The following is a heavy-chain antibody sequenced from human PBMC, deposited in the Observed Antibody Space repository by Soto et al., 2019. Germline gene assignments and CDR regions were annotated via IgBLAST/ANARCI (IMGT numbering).Heavy chain of an antibody. V-gene: IGHV4-30-2*01. CDR3: ARGFYYYDSSGYYTTFFDF. CDR1: GGSISSGGYS. J-gene: IGHJ4*02. Sequence: SETLSLTCAVSGGSISSGGYSWSWIRQPPGKGLEWIGYIYHSGSTYYNPSLKSRVTISVDRSKNQFSLKLSSVTAADTAVYYCARGFYYYDSSGYYTTFFDFWGQGALVTVSS. D-gene: IGHD3-22*01. CDR2: IYHSGST.